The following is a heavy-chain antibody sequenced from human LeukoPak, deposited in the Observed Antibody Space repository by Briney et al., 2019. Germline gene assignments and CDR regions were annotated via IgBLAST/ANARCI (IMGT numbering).Heavy chain of an antibody. D-gene: IGHD4-11*01. CDR3: ARRSYSNPTFDY. CDR2: ISSSGSTI. CDR1: GFTFSSYE. Sequence: PGGSLRLSSAASGFTFSSYEMNWVRQAPGKGLEWVSYISSSGSTIYYADSVKGRFTISRDNAKNSLYLQMNSLRAEDTAVYYCARRSYSNPTFDYWGQGTLVTVSS. V-gene: IGHV3-48*03. J-gene: IGHJ4*02.